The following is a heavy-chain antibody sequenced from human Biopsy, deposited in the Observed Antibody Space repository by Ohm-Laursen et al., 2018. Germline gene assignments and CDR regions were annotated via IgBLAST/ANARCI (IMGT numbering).Heavy chain of an antibody. CDR2: IYYSVMT. CDR3: ARDSGILNYGNFKYYHYYGMDV. Sequence: SQTLSLTCTASGDSVTKYYWSWIRQPPGKGLEWIGHIYYSVMTNYNPSLQSRVPISVDTSRNQVSLTLSSVTAADTAVYYCARDSGILNYGNFKYYHYYGMDVWGQGTKVTVSS. J-gene: IGHJ6*02. CDR1: GDSVTKYY. D-gene: IGHD4-11*01. V-gene: IGHV4-59*02.